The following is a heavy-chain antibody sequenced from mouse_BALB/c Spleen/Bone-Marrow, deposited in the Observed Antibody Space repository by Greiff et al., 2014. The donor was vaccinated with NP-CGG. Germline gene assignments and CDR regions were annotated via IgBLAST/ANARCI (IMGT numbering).Heavy chain of an antibody. J-gene: IGHJ4*01. CDR1: GFTFSDYY. V-gene: IGHV5-4*02. CDR2: ISDGGSYT. CDR3: ARSGERYGAMDY. D-gene: IGHD1-1*02. Sequence: EVMLVESGGGLVKPGGSLKLSCAASGFTFSDYYMYRVRQTPEKRLEWVATISDGGSYTYYPDSVKGRFTISRDNAKNNLYLQMSSLKSEDTAMYYCARSGERYGAMDYWGQGTSVTVFS.